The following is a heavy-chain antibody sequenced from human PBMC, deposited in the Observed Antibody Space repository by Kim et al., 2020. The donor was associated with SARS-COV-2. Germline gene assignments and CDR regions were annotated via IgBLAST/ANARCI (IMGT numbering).Heavy chain of an antibody. J-gene: IGHJ4*02. Sequence: SETLSLTCTVSGGSISSSSYYWGWIRQPPGKGLEWIGSIYYSGSTYYNPSLKSRVTISVDTSKNQFSLKLSSVTAADTAVYYCARHVDTAMAVTGNFDYWGQGTLVTVSS. CDR3: ARHVDTAMAVTGNFDY. V-gene: IGHV4-39*01. D-gene: IGHD5-18*01. CDR2: IYYSGST. CDR1: GGSISSSSYY.